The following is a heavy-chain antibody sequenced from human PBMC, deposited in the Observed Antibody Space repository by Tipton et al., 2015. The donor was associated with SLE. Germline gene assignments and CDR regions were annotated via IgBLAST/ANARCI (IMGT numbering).Heavy chain of an antibody. CDR2: IYHSGTT. CDR3: VRLELPATKADY. CDR1: GGSISDKSYY. J-gene: IGHJ4*02. Sequence: TLSLTCTVSGGSISDKSYYWGWIRQPPGKGLEWLGTIYHSGTTYYNPSLKSRRTLSIDQSKNQFSLKLSSVTAADTAVYYCVRLELPATKADYWGPGTLVTVSS. D-gene: IGHD5-24*01. V-gene: IGHV4-39*07.